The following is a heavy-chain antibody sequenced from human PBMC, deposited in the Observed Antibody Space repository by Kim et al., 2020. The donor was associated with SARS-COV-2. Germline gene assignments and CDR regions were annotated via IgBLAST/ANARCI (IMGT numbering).Heavy chain of an antibody. CDR1: GFTLSSYR. CDR2: INRSGSSK. CDR3: AREVTTTADAFEY. J-gene: IGHJ4*03. D-gene: IGHD4-17*01. Sequence: GGSLRLSCAVSGFTLSSYRMNWVRQAPGKGLEWVSYINRSGSSKHYADSVKGRFTISRDNAKNSLYLQMNSLRAEDTAVYYCAREVTTTADAFEYWGQGTLVTVSS. V-gene: IGHV3-48*04.